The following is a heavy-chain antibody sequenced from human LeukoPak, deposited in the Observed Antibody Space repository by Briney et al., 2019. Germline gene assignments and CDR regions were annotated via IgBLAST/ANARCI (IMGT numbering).Heavy chain of an antibody. CDR2: IYYSGNT. CDR3: ARQHPYGGNSFDP. J-gene: IGHJ5*02. Sequence: SETLSLTCTVSSGSISSSSYYWGWIRQPPGKGLEWIGSIYYSGNTYYNPSLKSRVTISVDTSKNQFSLKLSSVTATDTAVYYCARQHPYGGNSFDPWGQGTLVIVSS. D-gene: IGHD4-23*01. CDR1: SGSISSSSYY. V-gene: IGHV4-39*01.